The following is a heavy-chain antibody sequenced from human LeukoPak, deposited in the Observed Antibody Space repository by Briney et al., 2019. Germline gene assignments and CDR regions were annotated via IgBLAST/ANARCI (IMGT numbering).Heavy chain of an antibody. CDR2: INHSGST. J-gene: IGHJ5*02. D-gene: IGHD3-9*01. CDR1: GGSFSGYY. V-gene: IGHV4-34*01. CDR3: VRDVLRYFAAARPWFDP. Sequence: PSETLSLTCAVYGGSFSGYYWSWIRQPPGKGLEWIGEINHSGSTNYNPSLKSRVTISVDTSKNQFSLKLSSVTAADTAVYYCVRDVLRYFAAARPWFDPWGQGTLVTVSS.